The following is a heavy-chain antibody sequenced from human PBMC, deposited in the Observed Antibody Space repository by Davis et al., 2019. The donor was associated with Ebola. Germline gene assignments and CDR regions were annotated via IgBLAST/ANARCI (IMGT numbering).Heavy chain of an antibody. J-gene: IGHJ4*02. CDR1: GFSVSANY. V-gene: IGHV3-53*05. CDR2: IYSGGTT. D-gene: IGHD4-11*01. CDR3: ARDSDDYSFDY. Sequence: GGSLRLSCAASGFSVSANYMNWVRQAPGKGLEWVSVIYSGGTTYYADSVKGRFTISRDNSKNTLYLQMNSLRPEDTAVYYCARDSDDYSFDYWGQGTLVTVSS.